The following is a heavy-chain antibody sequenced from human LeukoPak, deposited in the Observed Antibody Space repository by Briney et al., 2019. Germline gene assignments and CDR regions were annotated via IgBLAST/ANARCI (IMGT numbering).Heavy chain of an antibody. CDR3: ASRGAVTWATGETV. D-gene: IGHD3-10*01. CDR2: FHYNGNT. Sequence: SETLSLTCTVSGASTSSSRYYWDWVRQAPGKGLEWIGCFHYNGNTFYNPSLKNRVTVSVDTSKNQFSLELSSVTAADTAVYYCASRGAVTWATGETVWGLGTMVAVSS. CDR1: GASTSSSRYY. J-gene: IGHJ3*01. V-gene: IGHV4-39*01.